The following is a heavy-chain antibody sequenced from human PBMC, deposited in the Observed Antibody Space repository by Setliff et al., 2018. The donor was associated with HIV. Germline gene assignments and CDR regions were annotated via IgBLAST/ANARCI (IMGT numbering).Heavy chain of an antibody. CDR1: AASIGGYS. J-gene: IGHJ4*02. Sequence: LSLTCTVSAASIGGYSWSWIRQSPGKGLEWIGSIYSTDTTNHNPSLESRVTISVDKSKNQFSLKLNSVTAADTAVYYCARHGTWNSQRFHFDYWGQGTPVTVSS. CDR2: IYSTDTT. V-gene: IGHV4-4*09. CDR3: ARHGTWNSQRFHFDY. D-gene: IGHD1-7*01.